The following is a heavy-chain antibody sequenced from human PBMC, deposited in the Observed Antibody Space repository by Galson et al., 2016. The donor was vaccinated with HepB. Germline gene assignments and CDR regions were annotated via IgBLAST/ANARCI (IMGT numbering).Heavy chain of an antibody. J-gene: IGHJ5*02. Sequence: SVKVSCKASGGTFSTNGISWVRQAPGQGLDWMGGIIPLFGTADYAQKFQGRVTITADESTSIVYMELTSLRSDDTAVYYCATIGRNWFDPWGQGTLVTVSS. CDR3: ATIGRNWFDP. CDR1: GGTFSTNG. V-gene: IGHV1-69*13. CDR2: IIPLFGTA. D-gene: IGHD2/OR15-2a*01.